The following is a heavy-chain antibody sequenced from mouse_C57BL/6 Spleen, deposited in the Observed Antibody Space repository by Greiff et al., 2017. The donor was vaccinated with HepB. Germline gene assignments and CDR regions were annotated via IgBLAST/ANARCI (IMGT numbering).Heavy chain of an antibody. CDR2: IDPSDSYT. CDR1: GYTFTSYW. V-gene: IGHV1-50*01. CDR3: ARGGPFGY. J-gene: IGHJ3*01. Sequence: QVQLQQPGAELVKPGASVKLSCKASGYTFTSYWMQWVKQRPGQGLEWIGEIDPSDSYTNYNQKFKGKATLTVDTSSSTAYMQLSSLTSEDSAVYYCARGGPFGYWGQGTLVTVSA.